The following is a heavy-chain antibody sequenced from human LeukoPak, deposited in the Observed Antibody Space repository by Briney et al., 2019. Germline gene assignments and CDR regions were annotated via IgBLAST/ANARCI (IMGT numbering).Heavy chain of an antibody. CDR2: INPAGTET. J-gene: IGHJ4*02. V-gene: IGHV3-7*01. CDR1: GFSFSAYW. CDR3: ARFGYVAAVDL. Sequence: GGSLRLSCAAFGFSFSAYWMTWVRQAPGTGLEWVANINPAGTETYYVDLVKGRFTISRDNAKNLLYLQMNSLRAEDTAVYYCARFGYVAAVDLWGQGTLVTVSS. D-gene: IGHD2-15*01.